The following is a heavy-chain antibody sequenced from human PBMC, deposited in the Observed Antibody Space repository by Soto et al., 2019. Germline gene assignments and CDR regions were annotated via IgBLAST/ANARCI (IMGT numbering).Heavy chain of an antibody. CDR1: EITFTDFY. D-gene: IGHD6-13*01. Sequence: QGQLVESGGGLVKPGGSLRLSCAASEITFTDFYMSWIRQAPGRGLEWISYISNTGSTKYYADSVKGRFTISRDNAKNSLDMEMNSLKAEDTAVYFCATAGGIAAAGYWFDPWGQGTLVTVSS. J-gene: IGHJ5*02. CDR3: ATAGGIAAAGYWFDP. CDR2: ISNTGSTK. V-gene: IGHV3-11*01.